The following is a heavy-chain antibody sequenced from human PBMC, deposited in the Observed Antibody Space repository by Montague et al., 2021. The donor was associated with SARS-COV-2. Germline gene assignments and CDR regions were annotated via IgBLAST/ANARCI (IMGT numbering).Heavy chain of an antibody. D-gene: IGHD3-10*01. CDR3: ARLRDGVVPSPILGVGPYYSYYYMDV. Sequence: SETLSLTCAVHGGSFSTYSWNWIRQPPGKGLEWIGEIHHGGSTNYNLSLKSRVTISADTSKNQFSLKLTSVAAADTAVYYCARLRDGVVPSPILGVGPYYSYYYMDVWGRGTTVTVSS. CDR2: IHHGGST. J-gene: IGHJ6*03. CDR1: GGSFSTYS. V-gene: IGHV4-34*01.